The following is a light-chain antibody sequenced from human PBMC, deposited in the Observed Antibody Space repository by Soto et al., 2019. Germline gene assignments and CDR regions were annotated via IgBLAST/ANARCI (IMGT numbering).Light chain of an antibody. CDR3: QQYGSSPRT. CDR1: QTVTGSY. J-gene: IGKJ1*01. V-gene: IGKV3-20*01. Sequence: EKGMTQSPSTLSVPPEERATLSCRASQTVTGSYLAWYQQKPGQAPSLLMHGASRRTTGIPERFSGSGSGTDFTLTISRLEPEDFAVYYCQQYGSSPRTFGQGTKVDIK. CDR2: GAS.